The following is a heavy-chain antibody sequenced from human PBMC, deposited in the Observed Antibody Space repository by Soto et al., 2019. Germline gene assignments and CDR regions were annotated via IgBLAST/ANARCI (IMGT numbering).Heavy chain of an antibody. CDR2: ISYDGSNK. Sequence: GCLLPSCAASGFTFSSYGMHWVRQAPGKGLEWVAVISYDGSNKYYADSVKGRFTISRDNSKNTLYLQMNSLRAEDTAVYYCAQEMEYSSSPIDYWGQGTLVTVYS. CDR1: GFTFSSYG. CDR3: AQEMEYSSSPIDY. J-gene: IGHJ4*02. V-gene: IGHV3-30*18. D-gene: IGHD6-13*01.